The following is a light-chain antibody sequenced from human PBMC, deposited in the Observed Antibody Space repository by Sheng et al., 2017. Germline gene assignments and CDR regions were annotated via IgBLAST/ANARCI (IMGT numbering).Light chain of an antibody. CDR1: QSISNW. V-gene: IGKV1-5*03. CDR3: QEHNGYSWT. CDR2: KAS. J-gene: IGKJ1*01. Sequence: DIQMTQSPSTLSASVGDRVTITCRASQSISNWLAWYQQKPGKAPKLLIYKASSLESGVPSRFSGSGSGTEFTLTISSLQPDDFATYYCQEHNGYSWTFGQGTKVEI.